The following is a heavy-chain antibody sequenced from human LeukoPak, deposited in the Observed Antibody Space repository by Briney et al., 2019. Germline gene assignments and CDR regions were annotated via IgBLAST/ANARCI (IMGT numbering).Heavy chain of an antibody. V-gene: IGHV4-39*07. D-gene: IGHD1-1*01. CDR2: IFYSGST. J-gene: IGHJ4*02. CDR3: ARGRGYDPVVFYFDS. CDR1: GGFISSSPYF. Sequence: PSETLSLTCSVSGGFISSSPYFWGWIRQPPGKGLEWIGSIFYSGSTYYNPSPKSRVTISEDSSKNQFSLKVTSTTAADTAAYYCARGRGYDPVVFYFDSWGQGTLVTVSS.